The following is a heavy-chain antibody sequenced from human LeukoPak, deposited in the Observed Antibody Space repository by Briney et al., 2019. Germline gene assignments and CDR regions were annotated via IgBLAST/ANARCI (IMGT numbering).Heavy chain of an antibody. J-gene: IGHJ4*02. Sequence: ASGKVSCKAAGYTFNSYGISWVRQAPGQGLEWVGWISGYNDKTNYAQNLQGRVTMTTDTSTGTVYMELRNLRSDDTAEYYCARDVGLQLSELDCWGQGTQVTVSS. D-gene: IGHD2-2*01. CDR2: ISGYNDKT. CDR1: GYTFNSYG. V-gene: IGHV1-18*01. CDR3: ARDVGLQLSELDC.